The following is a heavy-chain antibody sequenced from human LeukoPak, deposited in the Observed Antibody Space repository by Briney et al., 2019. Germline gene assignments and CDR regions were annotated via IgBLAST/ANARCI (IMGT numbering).Heavy chain of an antibody. CDR2: IYYSGST. CDR1: GGSISSSSYY. Sequence: SETLSLTCTVSGGSISSSSYYWGWIRQPPGKGLEWIGSIYYSGSTYYNPSLKSRVTISVDTSKNQFSLKLSSVTAADTAVCYCARAGLGTYYGTYYFDYWGQGTLVTVPS. CDR3: ARAGLGTYYGTYYFDY. V-gene: IGHV4-39*01. J-gene: IGHJ4*02. D-gene: IGHD1-26*01.